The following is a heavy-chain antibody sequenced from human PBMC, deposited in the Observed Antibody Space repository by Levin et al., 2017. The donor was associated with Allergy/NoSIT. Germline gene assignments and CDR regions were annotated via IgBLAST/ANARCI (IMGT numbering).Heavy chain of an antibody. CDR1: GFTFDDYA. J-gene: IGHJ6*02. V-gene: IGHV3-9*01. Sequence: PGGSLRLSCAASGFTFDDYAMHWVRQAPGKGLEWVSGISWNSGSIGYADSVKGRFTISRDNAKNSLYLQMNSLRAEDTALYYCAKELYSNYGSVHYYYGMDVWGQGTTVTVSS. D-gene: IGHD4-11*01. CDR2: ISWNSGSI. CDR3: AKELYSNYGSVHYYYGMDV.